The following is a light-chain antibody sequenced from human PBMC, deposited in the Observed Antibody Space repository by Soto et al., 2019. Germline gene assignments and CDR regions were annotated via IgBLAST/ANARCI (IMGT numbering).Light chain of an antibody. J-gene: IGKJ4*01. CDR1: QGISSA. Sequence: AIQLTQSPSSLSASVGDRVTVTCRASQGISSALAWYQQKPGRAPKLLIYDASNLEGGVPSRFSGRGSETDFALTISSLQPEDFATYYFQQFNNYPLTFGGGTKVEIK. V-gene: IGKV1D-13*01. CDR2: DAS. CDR3: QQFNNYPLT.